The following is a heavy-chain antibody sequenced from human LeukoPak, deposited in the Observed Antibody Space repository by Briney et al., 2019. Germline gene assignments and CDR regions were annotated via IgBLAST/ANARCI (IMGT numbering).Heavy chain of an antibody. V-gene: IGHV3-30-3*01. CDR3: ARDGRAYYYGSGRGGMDV. J-gene: IGHJ6*02. D-gene: IGHD3-10*01. CDR2: ISYDGSNK. CDR1: GFTFSSYA. Sequence: GGSLRLPCAASGFTFSSYAMHWVRQAPGKGLEWVAVISYDGSNKYYADSVKGRFTISRDNSKNTLYLQMNSLRAEDTAVYYCARDGRAYYYGSGRGGMDVWGQGTTVTVSS.